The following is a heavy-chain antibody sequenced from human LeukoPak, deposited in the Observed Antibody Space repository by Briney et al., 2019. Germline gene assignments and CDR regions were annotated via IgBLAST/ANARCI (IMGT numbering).Heavy chain of an antibody. CDR2: ISSSSSYI. CDR1: VFAFSSYS. CDR3: ARGITGTTGIDY. V-gene: IGHV3-21*01. D-gene: IGHD1-7*01. J-gene: IGHJ4*02. Sequence: GRSLRLSCAVSVFAFSSYSINCGPGAPGKGLEGGSAISSSSSYIYYAESVKRRFTIPRDNAKNTMYLQMNSMRAEDTAVDYCARGITGTTGIDYWGQGTLVTVSS.